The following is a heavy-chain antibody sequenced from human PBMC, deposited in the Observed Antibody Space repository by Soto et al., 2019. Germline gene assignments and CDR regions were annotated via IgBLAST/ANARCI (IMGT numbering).Heavy chain of an antibody. V-gene: IGHV1-18*01. D-gene: IGHD6-19*01. CDR2: ISGHNGHT. Sequence: QVQLVQSGAEVKKPGASVKVSCKTSGYTFTTYGVSWVRQAPGQGLEWMGWISGHNGHTNYAKTFQGRVTMTTDTSTTTAYMELRSLRSDDTAVYYCARYQPYSTGYYYFDHWGQGTLAIVTS. J-gene: IGHJ4*02. CDR3: ARYQPYSTGYYYFDH. CDR1: GYTFTTYG.